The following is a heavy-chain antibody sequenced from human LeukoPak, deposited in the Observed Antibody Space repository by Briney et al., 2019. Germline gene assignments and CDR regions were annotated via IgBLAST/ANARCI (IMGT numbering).Heavy chain of an antibody. CDR1: GGTFSSYA. V-gene: IGHV1-69*13. Sequence: ASVKVSCKASGGTFSSYAISWVRQAPGQGLEWMGGIIPILGTANYAQKFQGRVTITADESTSTAYMELSSLRSEDTAVYYCARGGQVLWYFDYWGQGTLVTVSS. CDR3: ARGGQVLWYFDY. J-gene: IGHJ4*02. CDR2: IIPILGTA. D-gene: IGHD3-10*01.